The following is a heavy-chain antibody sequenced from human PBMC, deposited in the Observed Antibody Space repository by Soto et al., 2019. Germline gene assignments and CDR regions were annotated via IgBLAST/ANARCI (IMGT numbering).Heavy chain of an antibody. V-gene: IGHV3-11*05. CDR1: GFTFSDYY. D-gene: IGHD6-13*01. Sequence: QVQLVESGGGLVKPGGSLRLSCAASGFTFSDYYMSWIRQAPGKGLEWVSYISSSSSYTNYADSVKGRFTISRDNAKNSLYLQMNGLRAEDTAVYYCARTIAAAGGRRYFDLWGRGTLVTVSS. CDR3: ARTIAAAGGRRYFDL. CDR2: ISSSSSYT. J-gene: IGHJ2*01.